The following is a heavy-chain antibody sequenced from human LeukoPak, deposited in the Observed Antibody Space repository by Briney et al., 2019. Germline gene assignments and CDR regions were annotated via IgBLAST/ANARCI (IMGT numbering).Heavy chain of an antibody. Sequence: SETLSLTCTVSGGSISSYYWSWIRQPPGKGLEWIGYIYYSGSTNYNPSLKSRATISVDTSKNQFSLKLSSVTAADTAVYYCARDPRGIKTAYGMDVWGQGTTVTVSS. CDR3: ARDPRGIKTAYGMDV. D-gene: IGHD1-14*01. V-gene: IGHV4-59*01. CDR1: GGSISSYY. J-gene: IGHJ6*02. CDR2: IYYSGST.